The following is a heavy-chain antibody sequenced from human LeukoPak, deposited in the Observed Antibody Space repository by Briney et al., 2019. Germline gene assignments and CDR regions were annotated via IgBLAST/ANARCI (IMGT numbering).Heavy chain of an antibody. J-gene: IGHJ4*02. CDR1: GFSLSTSGVC. CDR3: ARTGPVPALYYFDY. Sequence: ESGPALVKPTQTLTLPCTFSGFSLSTSGVCVSWIRQPPGKALEWLALIDWDDEKFYRTSLKTRLTIPKDTSKNQVVLTVTNMDPVDTATYYCARTGPVPALYYFDYWGQGTLVTVSS. V-gene: IGHV2-70*13. D-gene: IGHD6-6*01. CDR2: IDWDDEK.